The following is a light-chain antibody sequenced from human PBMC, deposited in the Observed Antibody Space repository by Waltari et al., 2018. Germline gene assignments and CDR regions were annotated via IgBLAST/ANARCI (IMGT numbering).Light chain of an antibody. Sequence: DIVMTQSPDSLAVSLGGRATINCKPSRSVPDTSKNKNFLAWYQLKPGQSPKLLIYWASTRESGVPDRFSASVSGTDFTLTISSLQAEDVAIYSCQQYYAAPYTFGQGTKVEIK. J-gene: IGKJ2*01. CDR2: WAS. CDR3: QQYYAAPYT. CDR1: RSVPDTSKNKNF. V-gene: IGKV4-1*01.